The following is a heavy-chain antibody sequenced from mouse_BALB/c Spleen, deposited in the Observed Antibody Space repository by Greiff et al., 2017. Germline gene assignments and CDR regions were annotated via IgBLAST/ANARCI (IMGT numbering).Heavy chain of an antibody. D-gene: IGHD2-1*01. V-gene: IGHV2-6-7*01. Sequence: LVAPSQSLSITCTVSGFSLTGYGVNWVRQPPGKGLEWLGMIWGDGSTDYNSALKSRLSISKDNSKSQVFLKMNSLQTDDTARYYCARDHGNYDYAMDYWGQGTSVTVSS. CDR1: GFSLTGYG. J-gene: IGHJ4*01. CDR3: ARDHGNYDYAMDY. CDR2: IWGDGST.